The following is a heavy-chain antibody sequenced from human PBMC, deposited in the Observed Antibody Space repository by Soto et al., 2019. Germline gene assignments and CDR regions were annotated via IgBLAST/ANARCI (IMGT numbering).Heavy chain of an antibody. Sequence: QVQLQQWGAGLLKPSETLSLTCAVYGGSFSGYYWSWIRQPPGKGLEWIGEIYHSGSTNYNPSLKSRVTISVDTSKNQFSLKLSSVTAADTAVYYCARGRSGPGWRYFDYWGQGTLVTVSS. V-gene: IGHV4-34*01. J-gene: IGHJ4*02. CDR2: IYHSGST. D-gene: IGHD2-15*01. CDR1: GGSFSGYY. CDR3: ARGRSGPGWRYFDY.